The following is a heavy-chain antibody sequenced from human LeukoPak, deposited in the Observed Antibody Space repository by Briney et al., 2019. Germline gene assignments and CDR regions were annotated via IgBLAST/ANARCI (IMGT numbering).Heavy chain of an antibody. CDR2: MSSSDDGR. D-gene: IGHD2-15*01. CDR1: GFSFSSYA. J-gene: IGHJ4*02. V-gene: IGHV3-23*01. Sequence: GGSLRLSCATSGFSFSSYAMSCVREAPGKGLEWVSAMSSSDDGRYYAASVRGRLTISRDTSRRTLYLQMNSLRAEDAAVYYCAKAPVTSCRGAFCYPFDYWGQGTLVTVSS. CDR3: AKAPVTSCRGAFCYPFDY.